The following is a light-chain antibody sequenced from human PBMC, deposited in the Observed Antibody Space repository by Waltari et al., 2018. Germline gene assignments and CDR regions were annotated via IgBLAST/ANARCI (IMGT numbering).Light chain of an antibody. CDR1: QSVSSSN. CDR2: DAS. J-gene: IGKJ1*01. V-gene: IGKV3-20*01. CDR3: QQYHDSPRT. Sequence: EIVLVQSPGTLSLSPGDRATLSCRASQSVSSSNLAWYQQRPGQAPRLLIYDASLRATGVPDSFSGSGSGTDCTLSISRLEPEDFAVYYCQQYHDSPRTFGQGTKVEIK.